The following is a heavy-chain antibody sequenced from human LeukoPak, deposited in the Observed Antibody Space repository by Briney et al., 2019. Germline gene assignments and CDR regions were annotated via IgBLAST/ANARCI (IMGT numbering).Heavy chain of an antibody. Sequence: GASVTVSCTASVGTFTNYAINWVRQAPGQGLEWMGKIIPILDVTNYAQKFQGRVTITADQPTRTAYMELSSLRSEDTAVYYWARGGGVDILTGFQYWGQGTLVTVSS. J-gene: IGHJ4*02. CDR2: IIPILDVT. CDR1: VGTFTNYA. CDR3: ARGGGVDILTGFQY. V-gene: IGHV1-69*04. D-gene: IGHD3-9*01.